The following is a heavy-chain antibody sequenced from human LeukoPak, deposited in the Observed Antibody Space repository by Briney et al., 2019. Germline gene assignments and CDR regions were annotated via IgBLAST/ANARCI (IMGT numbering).Heavy chain of an antibody. CDR3: ARGYSGSYYGFDS. V-gene: IGHV7-4-1*02. CDR2: INTATGDP. CDR1: GYPFTRYA. Sequence: GASVKVSCKTSGYPFTRYAMNWVRQAPGQGLECMGWINTATGDPMYAQGFTGRFVFSFDTSVSTAYLQIRSLKTEDTAVYYCARGYSGSYYGFDSWGQGTLVTVSS. J-gene: IGHJ4*02. D-gene: IGHD1-26*01.